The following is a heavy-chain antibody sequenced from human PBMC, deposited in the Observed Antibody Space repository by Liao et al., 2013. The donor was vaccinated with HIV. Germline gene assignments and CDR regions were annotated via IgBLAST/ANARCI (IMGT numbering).Heavy chain of an antibody. CDR2: IYTSGNT. Sequence: QVQLQQSGPGLVRPAQTLSLTCSVSGDSISTGGFYWNWIRQPAGRGLEWIGRIYTSGNTNYNPSLKSRVTMSVDTSKNQFSLKLTSVTAADTAVYYCAARITISGVAIPHALDVWGQGTMVAVSS. CDR1: GDSISTGGFY. J-gene: IGHJ3*01. D-gene: IGHD3-3*01. V-gene: IGHV4-61*02. CDR3: AARITISGVAIPHALDV.